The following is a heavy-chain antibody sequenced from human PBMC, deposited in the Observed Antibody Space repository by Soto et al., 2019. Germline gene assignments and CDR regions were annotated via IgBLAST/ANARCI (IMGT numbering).Heavy chain of an antibody. J-gene: IGHJ4*02. CDR1: GFTFNTYS. CDR2: IWYDGTQK. V-gene: IGHV3-33*01. Sequence: SLRLSCEASGFTFNTYSMRWVRQPPGKGLEWLAAIWYDGTQKYYADSVKGRFVISRDNSKKTLYLEMNSLRAEDTAGYYCARAGGTTVTGLWHFDSWGQGTLVNESS. CDR3: ARAGGTTVTGLWHFDS. D-gene: IGHD4-17*01.